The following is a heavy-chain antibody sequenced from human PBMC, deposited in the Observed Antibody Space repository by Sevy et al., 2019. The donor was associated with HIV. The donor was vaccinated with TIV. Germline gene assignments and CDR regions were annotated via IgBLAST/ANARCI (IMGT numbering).Heavy chain of an antibody. CDR2: LIGGGSRT. J-gene: IGHJ6*02. CDR3: AKRRVQSGLSGGGANYGMDV. Sequence: GGSLRLSCAASGFPFSNFAMSWVRQAPGKGLEWVSTLIGGGSRTYYADSVTGRFIISRDNSRNTLYLQMNSLRAEDTAIFYCAKRRVQSGLSGGGANYGMDVCGRGTTVTVSS. CDR1: GFPFSNFA. D-gene: IGHD2-8*02. V-gene: IGHV3-23*01.